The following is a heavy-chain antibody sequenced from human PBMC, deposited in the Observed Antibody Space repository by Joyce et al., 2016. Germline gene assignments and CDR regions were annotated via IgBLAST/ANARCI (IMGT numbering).Heavy chain of an antibody. D-gene: IGHD2-2*02. CDR2: IYPGDSDL. V-gene: IGHV5-51*01. J-gene: IGHJ4*02. CDR3: ARGLVPAAILGYFDF. Sequence: EVQLVQSGAEVKKPGESLRISCKGSGYSFTSYWIGWVRQMPGKVLEWMGIIYPGDSDLKYRPSFEGQVTISADKSISTAYLQWSSLKASDSAMYYCARGLVPAAILGYFDFWGQGTLVTVSS. CDR1: GYSFTSYW.